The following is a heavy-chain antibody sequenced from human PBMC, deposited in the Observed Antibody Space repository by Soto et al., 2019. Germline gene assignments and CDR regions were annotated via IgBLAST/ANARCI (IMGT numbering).Heavy chain of an antibody. CDR1: GFTFNNYA. J-gene: IGHJ4*02. Sequence: GGSLRLSCAASGFTFNNYAMNWVRQAPGKGLEWVSSITGSGGSTYYADSVKGRFTISRDNSKNTLYLQVNSLRVVDTAIYYCARDSSYKYDYWGQGTLVTVSS. D-gene: IGHD3-10*01. CDR2: ITGSGGST. V-gene: IGHV3-23*01. CDR3: ARDSSYKYDY.